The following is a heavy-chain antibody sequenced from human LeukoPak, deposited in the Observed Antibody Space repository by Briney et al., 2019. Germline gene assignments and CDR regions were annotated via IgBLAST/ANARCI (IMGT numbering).Heavy chain of an antibody. CDR3: ARGRYTAMAN. J-gene: IGHJ4*02. D-gene: IGHD5-18*01. CDR1: GGSFSGYY. Sequence: PSETLSLTCAVYGGSFSGYYWSWIRQPPGKGLEWIGEINHSGSTNYNPSLKSRVTISVDTSKNQSSLKLSSVTAADTAVYYCARGRYTAMANWGQGTLVTVSS. V-gene: IGHV4-34*01. CDR2: INHSGST.